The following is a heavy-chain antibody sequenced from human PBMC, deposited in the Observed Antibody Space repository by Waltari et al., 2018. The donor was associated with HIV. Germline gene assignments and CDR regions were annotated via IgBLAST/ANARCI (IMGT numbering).Heavy chain of an antibody. J-gene: IGHJ4*02. D-gene: IGHD3-22*01. Sequence: QVQLVQSGAAVKKPRASVTVSCKASGYTFTGYNIPWVRTAPGQGLEWMGWINPNSGGTNYAQKFQGRVTMTRDTSISTAYMELSRLRSDDTAVYYCARGGTMIVVPPGYWGQGTLVTVSS. CDR3: ARGGTMIVVPPGY. CDR2: INPNSGGT. CDR1: GYTFTGYN. V-gene: IGHV1-2*02.